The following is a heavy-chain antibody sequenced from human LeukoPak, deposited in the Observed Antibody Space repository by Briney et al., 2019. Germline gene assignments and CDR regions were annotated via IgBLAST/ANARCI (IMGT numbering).Heavy chain of an antibody. CDR3: AKDRISMIVVVITF. CDR2: IKQDGTEK. Sequence: PGGSLRLSCVASGFTFSRYCMGWLRQAPGKGLEWVANIKQDGTEKKYVDSVKGRFTLSRDNSKNTLYLQMNSLRAEDTAVYYCAKDRISMIVVVITFWGQGTLVTVSS. D-gene: IGHD3-22*01. J-gene: IGHJ4*02. V-gene: IGHV3-7*03. CDR1: GFTFSRYC.